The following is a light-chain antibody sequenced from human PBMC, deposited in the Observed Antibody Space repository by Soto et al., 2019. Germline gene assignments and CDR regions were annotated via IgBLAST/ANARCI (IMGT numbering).Light chain of an antibody. CDR2: HAS. J-gene: IGKJ5*01. CDR3: QQYGSSPPIT. CDR1: QSVSNNY. Sequence: EIVLTQSPDTLSLSPGEIATLSCRASQSVSNNYLAWYQQRPGQAPRLLIYHASSRATGIPDRFSGSGSGTDFTLTISSLEPEDFAVYYCQQYGSSPPITFGPGTRLEIK. V-gene: IGKV3-20*01.